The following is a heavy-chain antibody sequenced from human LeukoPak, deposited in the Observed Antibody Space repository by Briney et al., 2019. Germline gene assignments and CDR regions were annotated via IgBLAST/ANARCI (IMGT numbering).Heavy chain of an antibody. CDR3: ARTHGGWFDS. Sequence: PSETLSLTCTVSGGSIRNFYWSWIRQPPGKGLEWIGYIYYSGTTKYNPSLKSRVTISVDTSKNQFSLKVNSVTAADTAAYYCARTHGGWFDSWGQGTLVTVSS. CDR1: GGSIRNFY. V-gene: IGHV4-59*01. CDR2: IYYSGTT. J-gene: IGHJ5*01.